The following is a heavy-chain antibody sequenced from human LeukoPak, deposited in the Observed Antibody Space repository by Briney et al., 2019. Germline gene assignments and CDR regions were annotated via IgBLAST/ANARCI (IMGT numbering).Heavy chain of an antibody. V-gene: IGHV4-59*08. J-gene: IGHJ3*02. CDR1: GGSFSGYY. Sequence: SETLSLTCAVYGGSFSGYYWSWIRQPPGKGLEWIGYIYYSGSTNYNPSLKSRVTISVDTSKNQFSLKLSSVTAADTAVYYCARHLIVGVCPRRGAFDIWGQGTMVTVSS. CDR3: ARHLIVGVCPRRGAFDI. D-gene: IGHD2-21*01. CDR2: IYYSGST.